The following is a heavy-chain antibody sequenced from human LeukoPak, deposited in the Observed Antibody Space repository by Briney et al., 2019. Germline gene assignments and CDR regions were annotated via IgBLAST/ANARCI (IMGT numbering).Heavy chain of an antibody. J-gene: IGHJ4*02. Sequence: QTGGSLRLSCAASGFTFSSYGMHWVRQAPGKGLEWVAVIWYDGSNKYYADSVKGRFTISRDNSKNTLSLQMNSLRVEDTAIYYCAKEGGHMKPCDYWGQGTLVTVSS. CDR1: GFTFSSYG. V-gene: IGHV3-33*06. D-gene: IGHD3-16*01. CDR2: IWYDGSNK. CDR3: AKEGGHMKPCDY.